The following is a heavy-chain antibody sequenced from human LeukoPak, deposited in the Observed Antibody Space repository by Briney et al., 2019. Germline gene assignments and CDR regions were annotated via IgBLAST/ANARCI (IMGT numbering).Heavy chain of an antibody. V-gene: IGHV1-69*13. D-gene: IGHD1-14*01. CDR2: IIPIFGTA. Sequence: GASVTVSCTASGGTFSSYAISWVRQAPGQGLEWMGGIIPIFGTANYAQKFQGRVTITADESTSTAYMELSSLRSEDTAVYYCSSPASGSEYYYYYGMDVWGQGTTVTVSS. CDR3: SSPASGSEYYYYYGMDV. CDR1: GGTFSSYA. J-gene: IGHJ6*02.